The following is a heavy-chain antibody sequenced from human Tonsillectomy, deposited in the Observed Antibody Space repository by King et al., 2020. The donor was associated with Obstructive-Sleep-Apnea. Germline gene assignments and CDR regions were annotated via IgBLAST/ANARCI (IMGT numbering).Heavy chain of an antibody. D-gene: IGHD2-15*01. CDR2: ISSSSSHI. V-gene: IGHV3-21*01. J-gene: IGHJ3*01. CDR3: ARGGSGATKDDTFDV. CDR1: GFTFSSYS. Sequence: QLVQSGGGLVKPGGSLTLSCAASGFTFSSYSINWVRQAPGKGLEWVSSISSSSSHIFYADSVKGRFTISRDNAKNSLYLQMNSRRAEDTAVYSCARGGSGATKDDTFDVWGQGTMVTVSS.